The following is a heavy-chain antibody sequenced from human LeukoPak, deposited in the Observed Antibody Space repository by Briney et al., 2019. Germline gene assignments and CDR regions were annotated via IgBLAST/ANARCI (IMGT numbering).Heavy chain of an antibody. CDR1: GGTFSSYA. V-gene: IGHV1-69*05. Sequence: ASVKVSCKASGGTFSSYAISWVRQAPGQGLEWMGGIIPIFGTANYAQKFQGRVTITTDESTSTAYMELSSLRSEDTAVYYCARLGSMTTVVTPGGAFDIWGQGTMVTVSS. CDR3: ARLGSMTTVVTPGGAFDI. CDR2: IIPIFGTA. J-gene: IGHJ3*02. D-gene: IGHD4-23*01.